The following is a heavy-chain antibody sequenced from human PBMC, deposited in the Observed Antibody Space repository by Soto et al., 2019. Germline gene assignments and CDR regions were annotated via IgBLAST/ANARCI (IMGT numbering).Heavy chain of an antibody. D-gene: IGHD4-17*01. V-gene: IGHV3-73*01. CDR3: SRTMPADYGDQTGDY. Sequence: EVQLVESGGGLVQPGGSLKLSCTASGFTFSGSAMHWVRQASGKGLEWIGRIRSKSSNYATAYAASVKGRFTISRDDSKNTAYLQMNSLQTEDTAVYYCSRTMPADYGDQTGDYWGQGTLVTVSS. CDR1: GFTFSGSA. CDR2: IRSKSSNYAT. J-gene: IGHJ4*02.